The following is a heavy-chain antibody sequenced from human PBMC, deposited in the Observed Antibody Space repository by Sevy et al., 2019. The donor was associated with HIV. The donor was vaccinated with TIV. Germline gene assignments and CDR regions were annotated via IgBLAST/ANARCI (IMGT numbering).Heavy chain of an antibody. CDR3: ARDRAYSALDY. V-gene: IGHV3-7*01. CDR2: INQDGSEK. Sequence: GGSLRLSCAASGFTFSNYWMSWVRQAPGKGLECVANINQDGSEKYYLDSVKGRFIVSRDNAKNSLYLQMNSLRAEDSAVYFCARDRAYSALDYWGQGTLVTVSS. D-gene: IGHD5-18*01. J-gene: IGHJ4*02. CDR1: GFTFSNYW.